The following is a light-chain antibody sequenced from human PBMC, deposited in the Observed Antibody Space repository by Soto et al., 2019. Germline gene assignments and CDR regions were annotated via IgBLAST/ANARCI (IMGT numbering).Light chain of an antibody. CDR1: SSDVGNYKL. V-gene: IGLV2-23*01. CDR3: CSYAAGSTSVV. CDR2: GGS. J-gene: IGLJ2*01. Sequence: QSALTQPASVSGSPGQSITISCTGTSSDVGNYKLVSWYQQHPGKAPQLMIYGGSERPSGVSNRFSGSKSGNTASLTISGLQAEDEADYYCCSYAAGSTSVVFGGGTKVTVL.